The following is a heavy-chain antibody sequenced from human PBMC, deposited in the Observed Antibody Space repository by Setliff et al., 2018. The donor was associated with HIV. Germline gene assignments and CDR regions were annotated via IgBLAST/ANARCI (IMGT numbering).Heavy chain of an antibody. CDR3: VKDVLKFWSGSGALDF. CDR1: GFTFRSYC. CDR2: ISSSGSTI. Sequence: PGGSLRLSCAASGFTFRSYCMAWVRQAPGKGLEWVSYISSSGSTIYYSDSVKGRFTISRDNAKNSLYLQMNSLRDEDTAVYYCVKDVLKFWSGSGALDFWGPGTLVTVSS. V-gene: IGHV3-48*02. D-gene: IGHD3-3*01. J-gene: IGHJ4*02.